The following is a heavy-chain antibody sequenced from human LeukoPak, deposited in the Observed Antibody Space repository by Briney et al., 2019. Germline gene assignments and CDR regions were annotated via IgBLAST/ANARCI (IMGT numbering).Heavy chain of an antibody. CDR2: INSDGSST. Sequence: PGGSLRLSCAASGFTFSSYWMHWVRQAPGKGLVWVSRINSDGSSTSYADSVKGRFTISRDNAKNTLYLQMNSLRAEDTAGYYCARDLKPGIVGATPSGSDYWGQGTLVTVSS. CDR3: ARDLKPGIVGATPSGSDY. D-gene: IGHD1-26*01. CDR1: GFTFSSYW. V-gene: IGHV3-74*01. J-gene: IGHJ4*02.